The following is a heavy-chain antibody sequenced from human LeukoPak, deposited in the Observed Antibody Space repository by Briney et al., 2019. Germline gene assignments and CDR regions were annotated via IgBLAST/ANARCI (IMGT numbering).Heavy chain of an antibody. J-gene: IGHJ5*02. CDR3: VKHVGSRWSNNRFDP. D-gene: IGHD6-13*01. V-gene: IGHV3-30*07. CDR2: ISYDGSNK. Sequence: PGGSLRLSCAASGFTFSSYAMHWVRQAPGKGLEWVAVISYDGSNKYYADSAKGRFTISRDNSNNTVYLQMNSLRVGDTALYYCVKHVGSRWSNNRFDPWGQGTLVTVS. CDR1: GFTFSSYA.